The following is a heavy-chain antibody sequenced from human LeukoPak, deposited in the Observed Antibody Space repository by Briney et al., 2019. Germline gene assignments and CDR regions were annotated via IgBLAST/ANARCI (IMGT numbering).Heavy chain of an antibody. CDR3: AKANWVSNADAVW. V-gene: IGHV3-23*01. Sequence: GESLRLSCAASGFTFSSYAMSWVRQAPGKGLEWVSAISGSGGSTYYADSVKGRFTLSRDDSRNTVYLQLNNLRVEDTAIYYCAKANWVSNADAVWWGQGTQVTVSS. CDR2: ISGSGGST. CDR1: GFTFSSYA. J-gene: IGHJ4*02. D-gene: IGHD1-1*01.